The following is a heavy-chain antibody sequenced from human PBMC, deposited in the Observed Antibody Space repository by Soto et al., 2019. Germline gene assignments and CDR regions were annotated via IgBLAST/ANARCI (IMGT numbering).Heavy chain of an antibody. Sequence: QVQLVESGGGVVQPGRSLRLSCAASGFTFSSYAMHWVRQAPGKGLEWVAVISYDGSNKYYADSVKGRFTISRDNSKNTLYLQMNSLRAEDTAVYYCARPRGYYYDSSGYCLDYWGKGTLVTVSS. CDR2: ISYDGSNK. CDR1: GFTFSSYA. V-gene: IGHV3-30-3*01. CDR3: ARPRGYYYDSSGYCLDY. J-gene: IGHJ4*02. D-gene: IGHD3-22*01.